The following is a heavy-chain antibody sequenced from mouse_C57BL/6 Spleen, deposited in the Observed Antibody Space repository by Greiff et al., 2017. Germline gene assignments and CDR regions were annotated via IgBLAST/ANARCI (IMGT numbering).Heavy chain of an antibody. CDR1: GYTFTSYW. V-gene: IGHV1-55*01. CDR2: IYPGSGST. Sequence: VQLQQPGAELVKPGASVKMSCKASGYTFTSYWITWVKQRPGQGLEWIGDIYPGSGSTNYNEKFKSKATLTVDPSSSAAYMQLSSLTSEDYAVYYCAREGFGGSSYRGMDYWGQGTSVTVSS. D-gene: IGHD1-1*01. CDR3: AREGFGGSSYRGMDY. J-gene: IGHJ4*01.